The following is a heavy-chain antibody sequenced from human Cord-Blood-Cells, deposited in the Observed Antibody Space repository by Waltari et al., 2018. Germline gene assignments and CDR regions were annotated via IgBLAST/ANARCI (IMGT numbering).Heavy chain of an antibody. CDR3: ASQGRSAAAGTEYFQH. V-gene: IGHV4-34*01. Sequence: QVQLQQWGAGLLKPSETLSLPCAVYGGSFRGYYWSWIRQPPGKGLEWIGEINHSGSTNYNPSLKSRVTISVDTSKNQFSLKLSSVTAADTAVYYCASQGRSAAAGTEYFQHWGQGTLVTVSS. CDR2: INHSGST. CDR1: GGSFRGYY. D-gene: IGHD6-13*01. J-gene: IGHJ1*01.